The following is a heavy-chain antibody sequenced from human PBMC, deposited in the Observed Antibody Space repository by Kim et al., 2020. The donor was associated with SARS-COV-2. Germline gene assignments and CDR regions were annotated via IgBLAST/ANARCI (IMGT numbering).Heavy chain of an antibody. CDR3: ARGGGYYDSSGYPLYYGMDV. D-gene: IGHD3-22*01. CDR2: IIPIFGTA. V-gene: IGHV1-69*13. Sequence: SVKVSCKASGGTFSSYAISWVRQAPGQGLEWMGGIIPIFGTANYAQKFQGRVTITADESTSTAYMELSSLRSEDTAVYYCARGGGYYDSSGYPLYYGMDVWGQGTTVTVSS. CDR1: GGTFSSYA. J-gene: IGHJ6*02.